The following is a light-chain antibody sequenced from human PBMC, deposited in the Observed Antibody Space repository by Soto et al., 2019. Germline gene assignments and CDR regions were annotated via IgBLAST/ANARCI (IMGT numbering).Light chain of an antibody. CDR2: DAS. CDR3: QQFNNWPVT. CDR1: QGISSA. J-gene: IGKJ3*01. Sequence: AIQLTQSPSSLSASVGDRVTITCRASQGISSALAWYQQKPGKPPKLPTYDASTLQSGVPSRFSGTASGTDFTLTINSLQPEDFATYYCQQFNNWPVTFGPGTKVDIK. V-gene: IGKV1D-13*01.